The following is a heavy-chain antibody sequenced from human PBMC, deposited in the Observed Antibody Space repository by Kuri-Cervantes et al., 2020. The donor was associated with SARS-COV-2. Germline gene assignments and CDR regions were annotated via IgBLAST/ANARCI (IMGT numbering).Heavy chain of an antibody. CDR1: GYTFTSYY. D-gene: IGHD6-6*01. CDR3: ARDLGAARPPLDAFDI. J-gene: IGHJ3*02. Sequence: ASVKVSCKASGYTFTSYYMHWVRQAPGQGLEWMGWINPNSGGTNYAQKFQGRVTMTRDTSISTAYMELSRLRSDDTAVYYCARDLGAARPPLDAFDIWGQGTMVTVSS. CDR2: INPNSGGT. V-gene: IGHV1-2*02.